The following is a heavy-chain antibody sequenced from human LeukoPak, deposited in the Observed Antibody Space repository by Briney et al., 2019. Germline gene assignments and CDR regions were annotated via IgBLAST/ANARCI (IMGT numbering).Heavy chain of an antibody. CDR1: GFTFSKYA. J-gene: IGHJ4*02. D-gene: IGHD2-15*01. CDR3: ARDVLPYCSGGSCTIDY. Sequence: GGSLRPSCAASGFTFSKYAMSRVRQAPGKGLEWVSVIYSGGSTYYADSVKGRFTISRDNSKNTLYLQMNSLRAEDTAVYYCARDVLPYCSGGSCTIDYWGQGTLVTVSS. CDR2: IYSGGST. V-gene: IGHV3-66*01.